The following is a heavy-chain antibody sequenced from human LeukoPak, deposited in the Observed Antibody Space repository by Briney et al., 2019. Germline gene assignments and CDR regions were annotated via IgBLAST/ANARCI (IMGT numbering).Heavy chain of an antibody. CDR2: IYDSGST. CDR3: ARDCRGGSCYGAFDI. D-gene: IGHD2-15*01. J-gene: IGHJ3*02. CDR1: GASIRSGDYY. Sequence: SETLSLTCTVSGASIRSGDYYWSWIRQPPGKGLEWIGYIYDSGSTYYNPSLKSRITISVDTSENRFSLKLSSVTATDTAVYYCARDCRGGSCYGAFDIWGQGTMVTVSS. V-gene: IGHV4-30-4*01.